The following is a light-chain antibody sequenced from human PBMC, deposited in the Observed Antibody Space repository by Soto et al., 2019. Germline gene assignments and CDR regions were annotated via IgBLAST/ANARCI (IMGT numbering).Light chain of an antibody. J-gene: IGKJ1*01. CDR1: QSVNRY. CDR2: AAS. Sequence: DIQMTQSPSSLSASLRDRVTITFRASQSVNRYLNWYQQKPGKAPKLLIYAASNLQSGVPSRFSGSGFGTDFTLTISSLQPEDFAIYYCQQSYTTPRTFGQGTKVEI. V-gene: IGKV1-39*01. CDR3: QQSYTTPRT.